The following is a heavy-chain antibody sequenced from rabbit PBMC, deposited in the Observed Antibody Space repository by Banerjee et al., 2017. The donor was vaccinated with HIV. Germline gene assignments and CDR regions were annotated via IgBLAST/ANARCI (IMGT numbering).Heavy chain of an antibody. V-gene: IGHV1S45*01. Sequence: QEQLVESGGDLVQPEGSLTLTCTASGFSFSSSYWMSWVRQAPGKGLEWIGCIYNGDGSTYYASWVNGRFTISKTSSTTVTLQMTSLTAADTATYFCARDRTGNIYDILWGPGTLVTVS. CDR1: GFSFSSSYW. D-gene: IGHD8-1*01. CDR3: ARDRTGNIYDIL. J-gene: IGHJ4*01. CDR2: IYNGDGST.